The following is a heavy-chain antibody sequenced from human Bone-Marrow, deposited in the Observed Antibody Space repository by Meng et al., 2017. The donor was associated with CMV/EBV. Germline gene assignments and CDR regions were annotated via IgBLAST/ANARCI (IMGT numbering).Heavy chain of an antibody. CDR1: GFTFSSYA. CDR3: AKGEYDILTGYYHTYYYYGMDV. J-gene: IGHJ6*02. D-gene: IGHD3-9*01. CDR2: IYSGGSST. Sequence: GESLKISCAASGFTFSSYAMSWVRQAPGKGLEWVSDIYSGGSSTYYADSVKGRFTISRDNSKNTLYLQMNSLRAEDTAVYYCAKGEYDILTGYYHTYYYYGMDVWGQGTTVTVSS. V-gene: IGHV3-23*03.